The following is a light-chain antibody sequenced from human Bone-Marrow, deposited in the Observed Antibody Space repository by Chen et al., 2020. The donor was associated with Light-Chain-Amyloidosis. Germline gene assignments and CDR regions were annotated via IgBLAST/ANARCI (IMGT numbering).Light chain of an antibody. CDR1: SRDVGSYNL. J-gene: IGLJ1*01. V-gene: IGLV2-23*02. CDR3: CSDAGSSPSV. CDR2: EVS. Sequence: QSALTQPASVSGSPGQSITISCTGTSRDVGSYNLVSWYQQHPGKAPKLMSYEVSKRPSGVANRFSGSKAGNTASLTISGLQAEDEADYYCCSDAGSSPSVFGTGTKVTVL.